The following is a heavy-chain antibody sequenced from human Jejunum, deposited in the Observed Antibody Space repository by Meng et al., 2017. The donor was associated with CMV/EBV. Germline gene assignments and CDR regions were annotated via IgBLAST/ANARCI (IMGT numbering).Heavy chain of an antibody. J-gene: IGHJ3*02. V-gene: IGHV3-21*01. CDR2: ISVSSTDI. Sequence: FAFSTYNMNWVRQAPGGGLEWVSSISVSSTDIYYADSVKGRFTVSRDNAKNSLYLQMSSLRADDTAVYYCARDGFAVIAPRAFDIWGQGTRVTVSS. CDR1: FAFSTYN. D-gene: IGHD2-21*01. CDR3: ARDGFAVIAPRAFDI.